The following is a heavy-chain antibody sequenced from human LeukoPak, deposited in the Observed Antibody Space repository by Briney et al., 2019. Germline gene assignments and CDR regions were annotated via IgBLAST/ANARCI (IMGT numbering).Heavy chain of an antibody. CDR1: GFTFSDYY. CDR2: ISGSGSST. Sequence: PGGSLRLSCAVSGFTFSDYYMSWIRQAPGKGLEWLSYISGSGSSTYYADSVRGRFTISRDNSQSSLYLQMNSLRTEDTAVYYCAKRRDYFDYWGQGALVTVSS. CDR3: AKRRDYFDY. J-gene: IGHJ4*02. V-gene: IGHV3-11*01.